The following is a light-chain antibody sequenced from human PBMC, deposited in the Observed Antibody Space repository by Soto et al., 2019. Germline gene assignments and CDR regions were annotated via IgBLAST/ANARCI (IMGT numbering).Light chain of an antibody. J-gene: IGKJ4*01. CDR2: GAS. V-gene: IGKV3-20*01. CDR1: QSVSSSY. Sequence: EILLTQSPGTLSVSPGERATLSCRASQSVSSSYLAWYQQKPGQAPRLLIYGASSRETGIPDRFSGSGSGTEFTLTISRLQPDDFAVYYCQQYGSSPSTFGRGTKVDIK. CDR3: QQYGSSPST.